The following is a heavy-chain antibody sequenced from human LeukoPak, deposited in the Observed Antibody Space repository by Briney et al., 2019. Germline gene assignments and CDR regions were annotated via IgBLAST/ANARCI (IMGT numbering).Heavy chain of an antibody. CDR1: GFTFSNYW. V-gene: IGHV3-7*01. D-gene: IGHD7-27*01. Sequence: GGSLRLSCAASGFTFSNYWMTWFRQTPGKGLEWVGNIKPDGSEKYYVDSVKGRFTISRDNAKNSLFLQMSGLRVEDTAIYYCARDYVWGSSESDYWGQGTLVTVSS. CDR3: ARDYVWGSSESDY. J-gene: IGHJ4*02. CDR2: IKPDGSEK.